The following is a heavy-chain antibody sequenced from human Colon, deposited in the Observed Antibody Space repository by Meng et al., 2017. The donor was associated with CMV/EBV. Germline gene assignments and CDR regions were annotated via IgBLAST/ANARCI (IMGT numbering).Heavy chain of an antibody. Sequence: GESLKISCAASGFTFTSYAMSWVRQAPGKGLEWVSGISGSGDSTYYADSVKGRITISRDNSRSTLFLQVNSLRADDTAVYYCAIGGYCTGITCAPLYWGQGTLVTVSS. J-gene: IGHJ4*02. V-gene: IGHV3-23*01. CDR2: ISGSGDST. CDR1: GFTFTSYA. CDR3: AIGGYCTGITCAPLY. D-gene: IGHD2-8*02.